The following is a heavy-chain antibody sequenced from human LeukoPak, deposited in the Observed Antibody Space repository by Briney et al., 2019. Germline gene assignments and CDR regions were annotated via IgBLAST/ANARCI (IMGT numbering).Heavy chain of an antibody. Sequence: ASVKVSCKASGYTFTSYGISWVRQAPGQGLEWMGWISAYNGNTNYARKFQGRLTVTTDTSTSTAYMELRSLTSDDTAVYYCARAGPFYYGSGNQGRCVDYWGQGTLVTVSS. CDR1: GYTFTSYG. V-gene: IGHV1-18*01. CDR3: ARAGPFYYGSGNQGRCVDY. CDR2: ISAYNGNT. D-gene: IGHD3-10*01. J-gene: IGHJ4*02.